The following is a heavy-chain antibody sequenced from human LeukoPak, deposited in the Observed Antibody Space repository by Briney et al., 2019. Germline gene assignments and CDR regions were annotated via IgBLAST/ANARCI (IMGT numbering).Heavy chain of an antibody. CDR3: AGNLWFGDQGGYYYYMDV. J-gene: IGHJ6*03. D-gene: IGHD3-10*01. Sequence: PSETLSLTCTVSGGSISSSSYYWGWIRQPPGKGLEWIGSIYYSGSTYYNPSLKSRVTISVDTSKNQFSLKLSSVTAADTAVYYCAGNLWFGDQGGYYYYMDVWGKGTTVTISS. CDR2: IYYSGST. CDR1: GGSISSSSYY. V-gene: IGHV4-39*01.